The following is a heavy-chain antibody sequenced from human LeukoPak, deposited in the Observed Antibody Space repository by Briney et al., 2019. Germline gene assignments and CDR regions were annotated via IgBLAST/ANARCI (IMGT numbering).Heavy chain of an antibody. CDR1: GFTFSSYE. Sequence: GGSLRLSCAASGFTFSSYEMNWVRQAPGKGLEWVSYISSSGSTIYYADSVKGRFTISRDNAKNSLYLQMNSLRAEDTAVYYCGRKEGSGGWETSRDVWGKGPRVTVS. J-gene: IGHJ6*04. CDR3: GRKEGSGGWETSRDV. CDR2: ISSSGSTI. V-gene: IGHV3-48*03. D-gene: IGHD1-14*01.